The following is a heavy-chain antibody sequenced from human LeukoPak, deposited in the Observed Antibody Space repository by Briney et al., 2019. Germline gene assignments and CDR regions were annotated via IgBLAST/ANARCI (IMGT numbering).Heavy chain of an antibody. CDR2: INHSGST. V-gene: IGHV4-34*01. CDR1: GGSFSAYY. Sequence: PSETLSLTCAVYGGSFSAYYWSWIRQPPGKGLEWIGEINHSGSTNYNPSLKSRVTILVDTSKNQFSLKLSSVTAADTAVYYCARGRGYSSGWYWGNWFDPWGQGTLVTVSS. J-gene: IGHJ5*02. CDR3: ARGRGYSSGWYWGNWFDP. D-gene: IGHD6-19*01.